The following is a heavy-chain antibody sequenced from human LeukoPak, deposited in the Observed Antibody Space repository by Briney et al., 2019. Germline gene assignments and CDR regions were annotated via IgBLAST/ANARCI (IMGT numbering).Heavy chain of an antibody. CDR2: ISAYNGNT. V-gene: IGHV1-18*04. CDR3: AREARITMVRGVHVNFDY. D-gene: IGHD3-10*01. Sequence: ASVKVSCKASGYTFTSYGISWVRQAPGQGLEWMGWISAYNGNTNYAPKLQGRVTKTTDTSTSTAYMELRSLRSDDTAVYYCAREARITMVRGVHVNFDYWGQGTLVTVSS. CDR1: GYTFTSYG. J-gene: IGHJ4*02.